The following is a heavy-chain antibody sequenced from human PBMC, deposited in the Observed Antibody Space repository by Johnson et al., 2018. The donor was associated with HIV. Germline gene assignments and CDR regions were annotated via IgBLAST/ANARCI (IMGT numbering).Heavy chain of an antibody. CDR3: ARDGAADNAFDI. V-gene: IGHV3-30*02. CDR1: GFSFSSYG. Sequence: QVQLVESGGGVVQPGRSLRLSCAASGFSFSSYGMHWVRQAPGKGLEWVAFIRYDGSKKYYVDSVKGRFTISRDNSKNTVYLEMNSLRPEDTAVYYCARDGAADNAFDIWGQGTMVTVSS. D-gene: IGHD3-16*01. CDR2: IRYDGSKK. J-gene: IGHJ3*02.